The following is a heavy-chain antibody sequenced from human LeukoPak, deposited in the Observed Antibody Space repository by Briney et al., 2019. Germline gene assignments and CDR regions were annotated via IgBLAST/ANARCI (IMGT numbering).Heavy chain of an antibody. Sequence: PSGTLSLTCTVSGGSISSSNSYWGWIRQPPGKGLEWIGTLSYSGSTYYNPSLKSRITISVDTSKSQFSLRLSSVTAADTALYYCARHIQGANVCDYWGQGTLVTVPS. J-gene: IGHJ4*02. CDR1: GGSISSSNSY. CDR2: LSYSGST. CDR3: ARHIQGANVCDY. D-gene: IGHD2-21*01. V-gene: IGHV4-39*01.